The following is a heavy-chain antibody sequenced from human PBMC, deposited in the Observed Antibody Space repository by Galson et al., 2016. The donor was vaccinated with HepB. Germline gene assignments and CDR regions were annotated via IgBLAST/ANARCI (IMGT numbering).Heavy chain of an antibody. CDR3: ARDKGSTGLPDY. Sequence: ETLSLTCTVSGSSVSSSSFYWSWARQPPGKGLEWVGYIYYSGSIHSNPSLKSQVTISIDTSKNQFSLTLRSVTAADTAVYYCARDKGSTGLPDYWGQGTLVTVSS. CDR2: IYYSGSI. D-gene: IGHD1-1*01. CDR1: GSSVSSSSFY. J-gene: IGHJ4*02. V-gene: IGHV4-61*01.